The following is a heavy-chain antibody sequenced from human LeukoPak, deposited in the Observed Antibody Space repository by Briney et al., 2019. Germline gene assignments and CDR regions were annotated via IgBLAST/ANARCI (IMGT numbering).Heavy chain of an antibody. J-gene: IGHJ4*02. D-gene: IGHD6-25*01. Sequence: SQTLSLTCTVSGGSISSGGYYWSWIRQHPGKGLEWIGYIYYSGSTYYNPSLKSRVTISVDTSKNQFSLKLSSVTAADTAVYYCASSRLSGVVDYWGQGTLVTVSS. V-gene: IGHV4-31*03. CDR2: IYYSGST. CDR3: ASSRLSGVVDY. CDR1: GGSISSGGYY.